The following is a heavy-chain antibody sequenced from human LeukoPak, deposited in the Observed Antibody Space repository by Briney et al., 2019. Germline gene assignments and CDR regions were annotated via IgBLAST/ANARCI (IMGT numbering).Heavy chain of an antibody. D-gene: IGHD3-3*01. Sequence: SETLSLTCTVSGGSISSYYWSWIRQPPGKGLEWIGYIYYSGSTNYNPSLKSRVTISVDTSKNQFSLKLNSVTAADTAVYYCARDRIAIFGVVTHGYFDYWGQGTLVTVSS. V-gene: IGHV4-59*12. CDR3: ARDRIAIFGVVTHGYFDY. CDR2: IYYSGST. CDR1: GGSISSYY. J-gene: IGHJ4*02.